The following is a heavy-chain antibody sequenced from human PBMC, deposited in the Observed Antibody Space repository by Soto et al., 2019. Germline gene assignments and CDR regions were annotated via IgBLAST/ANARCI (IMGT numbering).Heavy chain of an antibody. Sequence: SDTLSLTCAVSGGSISSSNWWSWVRQPPGKGLEWIGEIYYGGTTYYNPSLKSRVTISVDTSKNQFSLKLSSVTAADTAVYYCARNPPGDGYSYGYGWSYPWGQGTPVTVSS. CDR2: IYYGGTT. CDR1: GGSISSSNW. D-gene: IGHD5-18*01. V-gene: IGHV4-4*02. CDR3: ARNPPGDGYSYGYGWSYP. J-gene: IGHJ5*02.